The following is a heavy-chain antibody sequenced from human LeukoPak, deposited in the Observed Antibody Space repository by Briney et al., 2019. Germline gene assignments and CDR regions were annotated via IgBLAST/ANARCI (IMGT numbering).Heavy chain of an antibody. J-gene: IGHJ3*02. CDR1: GYRFTSYW. CDR3: ARIYCSSTSCYLGAFDI. CDR2: IYPGDSDT. D-gene: IGHD2-2*01. V-gene: IGHV5-51*01. Sequence: GESLQISFKGSGYRFTSYWIGWVRQMPGKGLEWMGIIYPGDSDTRYSPSFQGQVTISADKSISTAYLQWSSLKASDTAMYYCARIYCSSTSCYLGAFDIWGQGTMVTVSS.